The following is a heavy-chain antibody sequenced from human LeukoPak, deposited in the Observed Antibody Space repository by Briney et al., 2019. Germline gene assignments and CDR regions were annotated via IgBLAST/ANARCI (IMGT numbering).Heavy chain of an antibody. CDR2: ISAYNGNT. CDR3: ARDNYIWFGELSPNWFDP. CDR1: GYTFTSYG. J-gene: IGHJ5*02. D-gene: IGHD3-10*01. Sequence: GASVKVSCKASGYTFTSYGISWVRQAPGQGLEWMGWISAYNGNTNYAQKLQGRVTMTTDTSTSTAYMELRSLRSEDTAVYYCARDNYIWFGELSPNWFDPWGQGTLVTVSS. V-gene: IGHV1-18*01.